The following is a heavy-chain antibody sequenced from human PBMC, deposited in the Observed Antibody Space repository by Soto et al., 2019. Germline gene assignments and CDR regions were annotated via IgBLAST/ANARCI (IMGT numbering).Heavy chain of an antibody. CDR3: AKDMSTAMVTYPDYYYYGMDV. V-gene: IGHV3-30*18. J-gene: IGHJ6*02. D-gene: IGHD5-18*01. Sequence: QVQLVESGGGVVQPGRSLRLSCAASGFTFSSYGMHWVRQAPGKGLEWVAVISSDGSNKYYADSVKGRFTNSRNNSKNTLDLQMNSLRAEDTAVYYCAKDMSTAMVTYPDYYYYGMDVWGQGTTVTDSS. CDR2: ISSDGSNK. CDR1: GFTFSSYG.